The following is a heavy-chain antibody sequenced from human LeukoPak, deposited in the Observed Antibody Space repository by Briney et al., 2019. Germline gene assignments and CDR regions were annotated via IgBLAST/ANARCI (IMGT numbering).Heavy chain of an antibody. D-gene: IGHD5-24*01. CDR1: GGSLSRYY. J-gene: IGHJ4*02. CDR3: AREGWLQCSDPFDH. CDR2: IYTSGST. V-gene: IGHV4-4*07. Sequence: SETLSLTCTVSGGSLSRYYWSWIRQPAGKGLEWIGRIYTSGSTNYKPSLKSRVTMSVDTSKNRFSLKLSSVTAADTAVYYCAREGWLQCSDPFDHWGQGTLVTVSS.